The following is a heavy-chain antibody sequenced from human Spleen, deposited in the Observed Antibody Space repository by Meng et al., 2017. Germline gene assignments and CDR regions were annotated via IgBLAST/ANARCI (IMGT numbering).Heavy chain of an antibody. CDR1: GFTFDDYG. D-gene: IGHD5-18*01. V-gene: IGHV3-9*01. CDR2: ITWNSGSI. CDR3: ARARGYTSFFDY. J-gene: IGHJ4*02. Sequence: GGSLRLSCAASGFTFDDYGMHWVRQAPGRGLEWVSVITWNSGSIAYADSVKGRFTISRDNAKNSLYLQMNSLRAEDTALYYCARARGYTSFFDYWGQGTLVTVSS.